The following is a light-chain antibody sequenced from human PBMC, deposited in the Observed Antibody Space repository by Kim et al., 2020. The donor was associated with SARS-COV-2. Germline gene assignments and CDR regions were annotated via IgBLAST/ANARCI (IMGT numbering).Light chain of an antibody. Sequence: PGEGATLSCRASQSIATTSLAWYQQRPGQAPRLLIHDTSIRATGIPDTFRGSGSGTDFTLTISRLEPEDFALYYCQHYGSSPPTYTFGQGTKLEIK. J-gene: IGKJ2*01. CDR3: QHYGSSPPTYT. V-gene: IGKV3-20*01. CDR1: QSIATTS. CDR2: DTS.